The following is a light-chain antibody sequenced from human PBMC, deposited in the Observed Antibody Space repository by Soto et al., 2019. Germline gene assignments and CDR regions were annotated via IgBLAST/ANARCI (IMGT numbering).Light chain of an antibody. V-gene: IGKV1-9*01. CDR1: QGISSY. CDR3: HQLNSYSLP. J-gene: IGKJ4*01. CDR2: AAS. Sequence: IQLTQAPSSLSASVGDRVTITCRASQGISSYLAWYPQKPGKAPKLLIYAASTLQSGVPSRFSGSGSGTDFTLTISSLQPADFATYYCHQLNSYSLPFGGGTKVEIK.